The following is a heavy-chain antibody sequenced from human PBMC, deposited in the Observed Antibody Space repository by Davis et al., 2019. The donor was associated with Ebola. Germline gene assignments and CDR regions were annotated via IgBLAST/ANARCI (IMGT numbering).Heavy chain of an antibody. Sequence: GGSLRLSCKGSGYSFTSYWIGWVRQMPGKGLEWMGIIYPGDSDTRYSPSFQGQVTISADKSISTAYLQWSSLKASDTAMYYCARLRRIAAAGAIDPWGQGTLVTVSS. J-gene: IGHJ5*02. V-gene: IGHV5-51*01. D-gene: IGHD6-13*01. CDR1: GYSFTSYW. CDR3: ARLRRIAAAGAIDP. CDR2: IYPGDSDT.